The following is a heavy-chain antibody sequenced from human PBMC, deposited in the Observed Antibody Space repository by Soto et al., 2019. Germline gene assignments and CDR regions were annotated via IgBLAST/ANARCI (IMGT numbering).Heavy chain of an antibody. D-gene: IGHD3-3*01. CDR2: IIPIFATA. CDR3: ATGSKDDFWSGYSALFDY. CDR1: GGTFSSYA. Sequence: GASVKVSCKASGGTFSSYAIDWVRQAPGQGLEWMGGIIPIFATAKYAQKFQGRVTMTEDTSTGTAYMELSSLRSEDTAVYYCATGSKDDFWSGYSALFDYWGQGTLVTVSS. J-gene: IGHJ4*02. V-gene: IGHV1-69*06.